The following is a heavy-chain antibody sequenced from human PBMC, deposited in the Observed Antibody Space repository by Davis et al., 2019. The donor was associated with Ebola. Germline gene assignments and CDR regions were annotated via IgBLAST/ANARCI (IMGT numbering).Heavy chain of an antibody. V-gene: IGHV5-10-1*01. D-gene: IGHD5-18*01. Sequence: GESLKISCKGSGYSFTSYWIGWVRQMPGKGLEWMGRIDPSDSYTNYSPSFQGHVTISADKSISTAYLQWSSLKASDTAMYYCARHKGGYSYGYFDYWGQGALVTVSS. CDR1: GYSFTSYW. CDR2: IDPSDSYT. J-gene: IGHJ4*02. CDR3: ARHKGGYSYGYFDY.